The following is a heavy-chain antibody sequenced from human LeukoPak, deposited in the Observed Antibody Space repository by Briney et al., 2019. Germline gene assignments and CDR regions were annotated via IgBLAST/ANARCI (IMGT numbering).Heavy chain of an antibody. CDR2: IYHSGST. CDR3: ASYDSSGYGLPDY. D-gene: IGHD3-22*01. Sequence: PSETLSLTCTVSGGSISSGGYYWSWIRQPPGKGLEWIGYIYHSGSTYYNPSLKSRVTISVDTSKNQFSLKLSSVTAADTAVYYCASYDSSGYGLPDYWGQGTLVTVSS. V-gene: IGHV4-30-2*01. CDR1: GGSISSGGYY. J-gene: IGHJ4*02.